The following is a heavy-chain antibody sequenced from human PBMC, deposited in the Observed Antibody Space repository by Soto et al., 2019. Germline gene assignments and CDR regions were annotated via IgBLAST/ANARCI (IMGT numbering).Heavy chain of an antibody. V-gene: IGHV4-59*01. Sequence: SETLSLTCTVSGASIDNYYWSWSRQAPGKGLEWIVYIYHNGVINYNPSLKSRVTITIDTSKTQFSLKLTSVTAADTAIYYCARGPSSSLVMPWFDPWGPGTLVTVSS. J-gene: IGHJ5*02. D-gene: IGHD2-2*01. CDR1: GASIDNYY. CDR2: IYHNGVI. CDR3: ARGPSSSLVMPWFDP.